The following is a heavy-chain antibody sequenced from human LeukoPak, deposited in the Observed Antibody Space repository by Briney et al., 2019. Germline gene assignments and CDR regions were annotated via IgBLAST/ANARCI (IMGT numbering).Heavy chain of an antibody. CDR2: FDYNSGRI. CDR3: TKDVTPGGADV. CDR1: GFTFVNYA. J-gene: IGHJ6*02. D-gene: IGHD1-14*01. V-gene: IGHV3-9*01. Sequence: GGSLRLSCAVSGFTFVNYAIHWVRQAPEKGLEWVSGFDYNSGRIDYADSVKGRFTISRDNAKNSLYLQMNSLRVEDTALCYCTKDVTPGGADVWGQGTTVTVSS.